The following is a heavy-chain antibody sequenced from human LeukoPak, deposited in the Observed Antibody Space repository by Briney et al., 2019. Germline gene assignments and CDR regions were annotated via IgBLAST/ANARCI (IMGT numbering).Heavy chain of an antibody. CDR2: ISPNSGGT. D-gene: IGHD3-10*01. CDR1: GYTFTGYY. Sequence: GASVKVSCKASGYTFTGYYMHWVRQAPGQGLEWMGRISPNSGGTTYAQKFQGRVTMTRDTSISTAYMELSRLRSDDTAVYYCARGFGVLWFGELLPYNWFDPWGQGTLVTVSS. J-gene: IGHJ5*02. CDR3: ARGFGVLWFGELLPYNWFDP. V-gene: IGHV1-2*06.